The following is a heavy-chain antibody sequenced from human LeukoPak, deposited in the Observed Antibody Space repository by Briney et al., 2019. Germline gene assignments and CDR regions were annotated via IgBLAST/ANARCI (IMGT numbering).Heavy chain of an antibody. Sequence: GASVKVSCKASGYTFTSYYMHWVRQAPGQGLEWMGGIIPIFGTANYAQKFQGRVTITADESTSTAYMELSSLRSEDTAVYYCARAPNDYDFWSGPGDYWGQGTLVTVSS. D-gene: IGHD3-3*01. J-gene: IGHJ4*02. CDR2: IIPIFGTA. CDR1: GYTFTSYY. V-gene: IGHV1-69*13. CDR3: ARAPNDYDFWSGPGDY.